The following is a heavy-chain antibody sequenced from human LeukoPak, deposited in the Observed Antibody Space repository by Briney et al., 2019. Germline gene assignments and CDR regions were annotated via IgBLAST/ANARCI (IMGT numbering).Heavy chain of an antibody. V-gene: IGHV4-39*07. CDR3: ASRVGPGTFDY. Sequence: PSETLSLTCTVSGGSINSTSNYWGWIRQPPGKGLEWIGSIYYSGSTYYNPSLKSRLTISVDTSKNQLSLKLSSVTAADMAVYYCASRVGPGTFDYWGQGTPVTVSS. J-gene: IGHJ4*02. CDR1: GGSINSTSNY. CDR2: IYYSGST. D-gene: IGHD1-7*01.